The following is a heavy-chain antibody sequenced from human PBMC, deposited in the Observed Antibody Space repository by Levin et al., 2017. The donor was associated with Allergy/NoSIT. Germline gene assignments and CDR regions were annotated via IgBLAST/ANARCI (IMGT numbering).Heavy chain of an antibody. CDR1: GGSFSGYY. V-gene: IGHV4-34*01. CDR2: INHSGST. J-gene: IGHJ2*01. D-gene: IGHD2-21*02. CDR3: ARGRRHFPFRNVVVTFWYFDL. Sequence: PSETLSLTCAVYGGSFSGYYWSWIRQPPGKGLEWIGEINHSGSTNYNPSLKSRVTISVDTSKNQFSLKLSSVTAADTAVYYCARGRRHFPFRNVVVTFWYFDLWGRGTLVTVSS.